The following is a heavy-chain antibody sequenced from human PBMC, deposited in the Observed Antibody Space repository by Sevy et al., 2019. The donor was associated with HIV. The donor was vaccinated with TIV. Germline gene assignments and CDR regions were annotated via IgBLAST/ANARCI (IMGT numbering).Heavy chain of an antibody. Sequence: GGSLRLSCTASGFSFNMYWMSWVRQAPGQGLEWMAHIKRDGSEKYYVDSVRGRFTISRDNAKNSLYLQMNSLRAEDTAVYYCARDCSSTSCLWGLDVWGQGTTVTVSS. CDR2: IKRDGSEK. V-gene: IGHV3-7*03. CDR1: GFSFNMYW. D-gene: IGHD2-2*01. CDR3: ARDCSSTSCLWGLDV. J-gene: IGHJ6*02.